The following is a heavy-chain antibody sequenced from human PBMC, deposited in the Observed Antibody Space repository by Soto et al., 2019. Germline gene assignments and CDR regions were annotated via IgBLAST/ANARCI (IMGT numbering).Heavy chain of an antibody. CDR1: SGSISSSNW. J-gene: IGHJ2*01. D-gene: IGHD2-15*01. Sequence: QVQLQESGPGLVKPSGTLSLTCAVSSGSISSSNWWSWVRQPPGKGLEWIGAIYHSGSTNYNPSLKSRGTISVDKSKNQFSLKLSSLTAADTAVYYCARDRYSCSGGSCLYWYFDLWGRGTLVTVSS. CDR3: ARDRYSCSGGSCLYWYFDL. V-gene: IGHV4-4*02. CDR2: IYHSGST.